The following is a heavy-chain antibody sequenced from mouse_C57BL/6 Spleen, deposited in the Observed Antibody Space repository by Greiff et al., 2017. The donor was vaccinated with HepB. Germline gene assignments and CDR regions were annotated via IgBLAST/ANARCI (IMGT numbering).Heavy chain of an antibody. J-gene: IGHJ4*01. CDR1: GYTFTSYW. D-gene: IGHD5-2*01. Sequence: VKLQQPGAELVRPGTSVKLSCKASGYTFTSYWMHWVKQRPGQGLEWIGVIDPSDSYTNYNQKFKGMATLTVDTSSSTAYMQLSSLTSEDSAVYYCARRGLCSEYRYAMDYWGQGTSVTISS. V-gene: IGHV1-59*01. CDR3: ARRGLCSEYRYAMDY. CDR2: IDPSDSYT.